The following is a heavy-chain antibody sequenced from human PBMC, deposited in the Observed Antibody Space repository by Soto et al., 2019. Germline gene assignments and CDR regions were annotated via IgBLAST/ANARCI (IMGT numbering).Heavy chain of an antibody. CDR1: GGSVNDYS. J-gene: IGHJ3*02. Sequence: SETLSLTCPVSGGSVNDYSWNWGRQPLGKGLEWIGFIHYTGSRIFNPSLQSRVTMSVDVSQNQFSLRLTSVTAADTAIYYCARWGHPAVKAFDIWGQGTTVTGSS. CDR2: IHYTGSR. D-gene: IGHD3-16*01. V-gene: IGHV4-59*02. CDR3: ARWGHPAVKAFDI.